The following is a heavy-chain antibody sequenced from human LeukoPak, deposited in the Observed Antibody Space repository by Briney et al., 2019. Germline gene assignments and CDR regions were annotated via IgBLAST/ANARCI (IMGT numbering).Heavy chain of an antibody. Sequence: PSETLSLTCAVSGYSISSGYYWGWIRQPPGKGLEWIGSICHSGSTYYNPSLKSRVTISVDTSKNQFSLKLSSVTAADTAVYYCARIEGDPDAFDIWGQETMVTVSS. V-gene: IGHV4-38-2*01. CDR1: GYSISSGYY. D-gene: IGHD3-16*01. J-gene: IGHJ3*02. CDR3: ARIEGDPDAFDI. CDR2: ICHSGST.